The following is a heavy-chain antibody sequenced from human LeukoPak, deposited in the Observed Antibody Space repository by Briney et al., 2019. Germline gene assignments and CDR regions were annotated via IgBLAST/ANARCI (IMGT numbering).Heavy chain of an antibody. J-gene: IGHJ4*02. CDR2: IIPILGIA. CDR3: ARVKNDFLEWFLDY. V-gene: IGHV1-69*04. Sequence: SVKVSCKASGGTFSSYAISWVRQAPGQGLEWMGRIIPILGIANYAQKFQGRVTITADKSTSTAYMELSSLRSEDTAVYYCARVKNDFLEWFLDYWGQGTLVTVSS. CDR1: GGTFSSYA. D-gene: IGHD3-3*01.